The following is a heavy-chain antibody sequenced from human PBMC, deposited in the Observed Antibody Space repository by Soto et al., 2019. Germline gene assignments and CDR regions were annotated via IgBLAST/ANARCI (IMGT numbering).Heavy chain of an antibody. CDR1: GGSISSGGYY. V-gene: IGHV4-31*03. D-gene: IGHD3-10*01. J-gene: IGHJ4*02. Sequence: QVQLQESGPGLVKPSQTLSLTCTVSGGSISSGGYYWSWIRQHPGKGLEWIGYIYYSGSTYYNPSLKSRVTISVDTSKNQFSLKLSSVTAADTAVYYCAISAFYGSGSLNIDYWGQGTLVTVSS. CDR3: AISAFYGSGSLNIDY. CDR2: IYYSGST.